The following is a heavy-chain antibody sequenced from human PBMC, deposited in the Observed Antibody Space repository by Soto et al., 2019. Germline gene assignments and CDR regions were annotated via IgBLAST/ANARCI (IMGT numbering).Heavy chain of an antibody. CDR1: GFTFSSYG. Sequence: GSLRLSCAASGFTFSSYGMHWVRQAPGKGLEWVAVISYDGSNKYYADSVKGRFTISRDNSKNTLYLQMNSLRAEDTAVYYCAKDLSSGPPFDYWGQGTLVTVSS. V-gene: IGHV3-30*18. CDR3: AKDLSSGPPFDY. D-gene: IGHD6-19*01. J-gene: IGHJ4*02. CDR2: ISYDGSNK.